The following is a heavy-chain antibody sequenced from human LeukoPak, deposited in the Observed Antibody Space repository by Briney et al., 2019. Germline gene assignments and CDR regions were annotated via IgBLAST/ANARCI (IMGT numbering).Heavy chain of an antibody. V-gene: IGHV3-23*01. CDR1: GFTFSSYA. Sequence: GGPLRLSCAASGFTFSSYAMSWVRQAPGKGLEWVSAISGSGGSTYYADSVKGRFTISRDNSKNTLYLQMNSLRAEDTAVYYCAKDRDRDGDYFDYWGQGTLVTVSS. CDR2: ISGSGGST. CDR3: AKDRDRDGDYFDY. J-gene: IGHJ4*02. D-gene: IGHD4-17*01.